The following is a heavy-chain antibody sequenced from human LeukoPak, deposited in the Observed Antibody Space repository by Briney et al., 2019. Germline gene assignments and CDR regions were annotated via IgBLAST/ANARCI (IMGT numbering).Heavy chain of an antibody. V-gene: IGHV1-2*02. CDR1: GYTFTGYY. Sequence: EASVKVSCKASGYTFTGYYMHWVRQAPGQGLEWMGWINPNSGGTIYAQKFQGRVTMTRDTSISTAYMELSRLRSDDTAVYYCARDLRHRFVRVDYWGQGTLVTVSS. CDR3: ARDLRHRFVRVDY. CDR2: INPNSGGT. J-gene: IGHJ4*02. D-gene: IGHD6-6*01.